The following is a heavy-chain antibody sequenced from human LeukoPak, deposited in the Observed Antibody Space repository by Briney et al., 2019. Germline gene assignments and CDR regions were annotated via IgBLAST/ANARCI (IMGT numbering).Heavy chain of an antibody. D-gene: IGHD5-18*01. CDR3: ARVRSNTAMVYFDY. CDR1: GFTFSSYW. J-gene: IGHJ4*02. Sequence: TGGSLRLSCAASGFTFSSYWMSWVRQAPGKGLEWVANIKQDGSEKYYVDSVKGRFTISRDNAKNSLYLQMNSLRAEDTAVYYCARVRSNTAMVYFDYWGQGTLVTVSS. V-gene: IGHV3-7*01. CDR2: IKQDGSEK.